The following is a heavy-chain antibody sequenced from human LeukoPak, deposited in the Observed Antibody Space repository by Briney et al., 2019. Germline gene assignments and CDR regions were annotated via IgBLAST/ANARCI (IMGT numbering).Heavy chain of an antibody. V-gene: IGHV1-69*05. Sequence: CPVKVSCKAFRGTFSRYAITWVRQAPGQGREWMGGILPIPGSTDYGQRFQGRVTFMTDHSTHTAYMELSSLRYEDTAVYYCATAQIYCSGYSCYDAFFDCLRQGSRFTVSS. CDR1: RGTFSRYA. CDR2: ILPIPGST. J-gene: IGHJ4*02. CDR3: ATAQIYCSGYSCYDAFFDC. D-gene: IGHD2-15*01.